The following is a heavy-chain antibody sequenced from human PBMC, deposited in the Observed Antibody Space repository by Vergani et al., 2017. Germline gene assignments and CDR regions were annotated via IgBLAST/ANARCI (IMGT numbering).Heavy chain of an antibody. CDR2: INHSGNT. CDR1: GGSFSGYY. Sequence: QVQLQQWGAGLLKPSETLSLTCAVYGGSFSGYYWSWIRQPPGQGLEWIGEINHSGNTYYNPSLKSRFTISVDTSKNQFTLRRSSVTAADTAIYYCARTKGALPSRITMLAVVRNPFGVWGQGTMVTVSS. J-gene: IGHJ3*01. D-gene: IGHD3-3*01. V-gene: IGHV4-34*01. CDR3: ARTKGALPSRITMLAVVRNPFGV.